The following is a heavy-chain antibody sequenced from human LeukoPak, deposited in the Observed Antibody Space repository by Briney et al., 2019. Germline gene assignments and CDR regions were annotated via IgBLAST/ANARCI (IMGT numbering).Heavy chain of an antibody. Sequence: EGSLRLSCAASGFIFSNFGMGWVRQAPGRGLECISTISNTADNTHYADSVKGRFTISRDNSRNTLYLQMNSLRADDTAIYCCVKDCCDYSPLDHWGRGTQVTVSS. D-gene: IGHD2-15*01. CDR3: VKDCCDYSPLDH. CDR2: ISNTADNT. CDR1: GFIFSNFG. V-gene: IGHV3-23*01. J-gene: IGHJ4*02.